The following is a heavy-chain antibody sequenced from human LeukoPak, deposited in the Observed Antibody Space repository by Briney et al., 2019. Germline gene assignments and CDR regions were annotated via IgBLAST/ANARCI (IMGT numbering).Heavy chain of an antibody. CDR2: INHSGST. J-gene: IGHJ4*02. CDR3: ARVPVDYDFWSGYPTSLYYFDY. CDR1: GGSISSYY. Sequence: SETLSLTCTVSGGSISSYYWSWIRQPPGKGLEWIGQINHSGSTNYNPSLRSRVAISVGTSKNQFSLKLSSVTAADTAMYYCARVPVDYDFWSGYPTSLYYFDYWGQGTLVTVPS. V-gene: IGHV4-34*01. D-gene: IGHD3-3*01.